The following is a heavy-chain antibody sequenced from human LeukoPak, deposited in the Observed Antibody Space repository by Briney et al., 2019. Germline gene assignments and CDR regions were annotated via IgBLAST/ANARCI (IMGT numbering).Heavy chain of an antibody. D-gene: IGHD6-13*01. CDR3: ARGQSLFDSSSLGTGGY. CDR2: ISYDGSNK. Sequence: GGSLRLSCAASGFTFSSYAMHWVRQAPGKGLEWVAVISYDGSNKYYADSVKGRFTISRDNSKNTLYLQMNSLRAEDTAVYYCARGQSLFDSSSLGTGGYWGQGTLVTVSS. V-gene: IGHV3-30-3*01. CDR1: GFTFSSYA. J-gene: IGHJ4*02.